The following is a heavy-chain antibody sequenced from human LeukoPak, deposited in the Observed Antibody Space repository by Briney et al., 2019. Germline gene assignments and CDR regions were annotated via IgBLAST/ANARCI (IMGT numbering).Heavy chain of an antibody. V-gene: IGHV4-59*08. CDR1: GGSISSYY. D-gene: IGHD4-17*01. CDR3: ARHLGDTVTTSDAFDI. J-gene: IGHJ3*02. CDR2: IYYSGST. Sequence: PSETLSLTCTVSGGSISSYYWSWIRQPPGKGLGWIGYIYYSGSTNYNPSLKSRVTISVDTSKNQFSLKLSSVTAADTAVYYCARHLGDTVTTSDAFDIWGQGTMVTVSS.